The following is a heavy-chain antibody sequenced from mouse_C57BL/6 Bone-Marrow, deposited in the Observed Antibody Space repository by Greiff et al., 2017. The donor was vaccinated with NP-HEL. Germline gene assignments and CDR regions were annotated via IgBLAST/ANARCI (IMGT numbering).Heavy chain of an antibody. D-gene: IGHD1-1*01. CDR3: ARIDTTVVATDWYFDV. CDR1: GFTFSDYG. J-gene: IGHJ1*03. CDR2: ISSGSSTI. V-gene: IGHV5-17*01. Sequence: EVQLVESGGGLVKPGGSLKLSCAASGFTFSDYGMHWVRQAPEKGLEWVAYISSGSSTIYYADTVKGRFTISRDNAKNTLFLQMTSLRSEDTAMYYCARIDTTVVATDWYFDVWGTGTTVTVSS.